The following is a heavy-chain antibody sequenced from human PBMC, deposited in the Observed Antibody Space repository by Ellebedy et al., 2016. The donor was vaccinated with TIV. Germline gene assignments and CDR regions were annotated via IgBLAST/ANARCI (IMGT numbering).Heavy chain of an antibody. Sequence: GESLKISXAATGFSFSAYWMTWVRLAPGKGLEWVANINRGGSKKNYVDSVRGRYTISRDNAKNSLYLQVNSLSVEDTALYFCARDSSPYCGDDCYFDAFDMWGQGTMVTVSS. J-gene: IGHJ3*02. D-gene: IGHD2-21*02. V-gene: IGHV3-7*03. CDR3: ARDSSPYCGDDCYFDAFDM. CDR2: INRGGSKK. CDR1: GFSFSAYW.